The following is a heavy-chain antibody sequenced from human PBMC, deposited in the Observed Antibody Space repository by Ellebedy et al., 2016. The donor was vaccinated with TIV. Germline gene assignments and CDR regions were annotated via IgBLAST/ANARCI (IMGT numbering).Heavy chain of an antibody. CDR2: ISSSRKYI. Sequence: ESLKISXAASGFIFSSYTMNWVRQAPGKGLEWLSSISSSRKYIFYAEGAKGRFTISRDNAKNSLYLQLSSLRAEDTAVYYCARGPYDSTGYYYENWFFDLWGRGTRVTVSS. J-gene: IGHJ2*01. V-gene: IGHV3-21*01. D-gene: IGHD3-22*01. CDR1: GFIFSSYT. CDR3: ARGPYDSTGYYYENWFFDL.